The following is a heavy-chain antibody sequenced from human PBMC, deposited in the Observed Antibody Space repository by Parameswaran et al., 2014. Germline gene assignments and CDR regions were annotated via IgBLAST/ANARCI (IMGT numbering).Heavy chain of an antibody. V-gene: IGHV6-1*01. D-gene: IGHD3-22*01. CDR3: ARGESPYDSSGYYYFNHYYGMDV. CDR2: TYYRSKWYN. J-gene: IGHJ6*02. Sequence: WIRQSPSRGLEWLGRTYYRSKWYNDYAVSVKSRITINPDTSKNQFSLQLNSVTPEDTAVYYCARGESPYDSSGYYYFNHYYGMDVWGQGTTVTVSS.